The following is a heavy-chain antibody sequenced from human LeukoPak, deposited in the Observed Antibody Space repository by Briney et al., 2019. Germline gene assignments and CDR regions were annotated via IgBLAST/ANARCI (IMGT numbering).Heavy chain of an antibody. J-gene: IGHJ3*02. Sequence: PSETLSLTCTVSGGSISSGGYYWSWIRQHPGKGLEWIGYIYYSGSTYYNPSLKSRVTISVDKSKNQFSLKLSSVTAADTAVYYCARRILYSNCGAFDIWGQGTMVTVSS. D-gene: IGHD4-11*01. CDR2: IYYSGST. CDR1: GGSISSGGYY. CDR3: ARRILYSNCGAFDI. V-gene: IGHV4-31*03.